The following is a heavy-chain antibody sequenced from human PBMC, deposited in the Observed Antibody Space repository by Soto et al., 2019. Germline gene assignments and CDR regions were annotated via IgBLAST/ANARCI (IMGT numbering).Heavy chain of an antibody. V-gene: IGHV4-30-4*01. CDR2: IYYRGST. J-gene: IGHJ6*02. D-gene: IGHD6-6*01. CDR3: ARGGRIAARPYYYYYGMDV. CDR1: GGSISSGDYY. Sequence: SETLSLTCTVSGGSISSGDYYWSWIRQPPGKGLEWIGYIYYRGSTYYNPSPKSRVTISVDTSKNQFSLKLSSVTAADTAVYYCARGGRIAARPYYYYYGMDVWGQGTTVTVSS.